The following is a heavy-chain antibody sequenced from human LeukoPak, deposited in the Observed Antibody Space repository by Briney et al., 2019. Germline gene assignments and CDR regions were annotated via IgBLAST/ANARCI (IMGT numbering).Heavy chain of an antibody. CDR2: IYYSGST. D-gene: IGHD6-6*01. V-gene: IGHV4-31*03. Sequence: NSSETLSLTCTVSGGSISSGGYYWSWIRQHPGKGLEWIGYIYYSGSTYYNPSLKGRVTISVDTSKNQFSLKLSSVTAADTAVYHCARGSDYSSSSHWFDPWGQGTLVTVSS. CDR3: ARGSDYSSSSHWFDP. CDR1: GGSISSGGYY. J-gene: IGHJ5*02.